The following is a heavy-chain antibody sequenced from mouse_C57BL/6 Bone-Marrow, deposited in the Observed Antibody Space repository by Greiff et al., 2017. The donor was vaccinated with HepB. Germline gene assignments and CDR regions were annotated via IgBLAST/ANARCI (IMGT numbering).Heavy chain of an antibody. Sequence: QVQLQQPGAELVKPGASVKLSCKASGYTFTSYWMHWVKQRPGQGLEWIGMIHPNSGSTNYNEKFKSKATLTVDKSSSTAYMQLSSLTSADSAVYYCARPLWLRRGFAYWGQGTLVTVSA. CDR2: IHPNSGST. D-gene: IGHD2-2*01. CDR1: GYTFTSYW. J-gene: IGHJ3*01. CDR3: ARPLWLRRGFAY. V-gene: IGHV1-64*01.